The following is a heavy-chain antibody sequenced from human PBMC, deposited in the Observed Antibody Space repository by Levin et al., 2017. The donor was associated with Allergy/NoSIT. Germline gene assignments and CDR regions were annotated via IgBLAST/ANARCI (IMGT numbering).Heavy chain of an antibody. V-gene: IGHV3-23*01. Sequence: LSLTCAASGFTFSSYAMSWVRQAPGKGLEWVSAISGSGGSTYYADSVKGRFTISRDNSKNTLYLQMNSLRAEDTAVYYCAKDLSLGDYWGQGTLVTVSS. CDR3: AKDLSLGDY. J-gene: IGHJ4*02. CDR1: GFTFSSYA. CDR2: ISGSGGST. D-gene: IGHD2/OR15-2a*01.